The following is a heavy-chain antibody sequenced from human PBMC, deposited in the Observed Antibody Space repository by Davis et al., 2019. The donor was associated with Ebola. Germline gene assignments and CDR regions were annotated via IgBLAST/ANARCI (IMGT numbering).Heavy chain of an antibody. CDR1: GDSVSSNSAA. CDR3: ARDESITVAGPRGWFDP. D-gene: IGHD6-19*01. J-gene: IGHJ5*02. V-gene: IGHV6-1*01. Sequence: LRLSCAISGDSVSSNSAAWNWIRQSPSRGLEWLGRTYYRSKWYNDYAVSVKSRITINPDTSKNQFSLQLNSVTPEDTAVYYCARDESITVAGPRGWFDPWGQGTLVTVSS. CDR2: TYYRSKWYN.